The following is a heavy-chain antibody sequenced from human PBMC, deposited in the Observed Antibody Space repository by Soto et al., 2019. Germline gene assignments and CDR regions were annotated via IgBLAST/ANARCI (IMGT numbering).Heavy chain of an antibody. D-gene: IGHD3-10*01. J-gene: IGHJ4*02. V-gene: IGHV1-69*01. CDR2: IIPIFGTA. Sequence: QVQLVQSGAEVKKPGYSVKVSCKASGGTFSSYAISWVRQAPGQGLEWRGGIIPIFGTANYAQKFQGRVTITADESTSTACRELGSLISEDTAGYYCARLRYYGSGSYYFQCWGQGTLVTVSS. CDR3: ARLRYYGSGSYYFQC. CDR1: GGTFSSYA.